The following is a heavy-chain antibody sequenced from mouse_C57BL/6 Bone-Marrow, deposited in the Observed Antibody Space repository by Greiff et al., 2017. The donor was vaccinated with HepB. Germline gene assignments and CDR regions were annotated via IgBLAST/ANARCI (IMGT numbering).Heavy chain of an antibody. CDR3: ARRTVVADWYFDV. CDR1: GFTFTDYY. Sequence: EVKVEESGGGLVQPGGSLSLSCAASGFTFTDYYMSWVRQPPGKALEWLGFIRNKANGYTTEYSASVKGRFTISRDNSQSILYLQMNALRAEDSATYYCARRTVVADWYFDVWGTGTTVTVSS. CDR2: IRNKANGYTT. D-gene: IGHD1-1*01. V-gene: IGHV7-3*01. J-gene: IGHJ1*03.